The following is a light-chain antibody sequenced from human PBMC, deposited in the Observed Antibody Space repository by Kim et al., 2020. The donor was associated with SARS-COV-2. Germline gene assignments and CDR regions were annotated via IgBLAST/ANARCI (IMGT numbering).Light chain of an antibody. V-gene: IGKV3-11*01. CDR3: QQRSNWQYT. CDR1: QSVSSY. Sequence: EIVLTQSPATLSLSPGERATLSCRASQSVSSYLAWYQQKPGQAPRLLIYDASNRATGIPARFSGSGSGTDFTLTISSLEPEDFAVYYCQQRSNWQYTFGQGTKLGI. CDR2: DAS. J-gene: IGKJ2*01.